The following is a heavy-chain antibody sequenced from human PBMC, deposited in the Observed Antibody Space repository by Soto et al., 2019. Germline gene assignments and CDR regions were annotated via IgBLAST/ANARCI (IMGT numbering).Heavy chain of an antibody. J-gene: IGHJ4*02. V-gene: IGHV4-59*11. CDR1: GGSISNQY. CDR2: IYYNGNT. Sequence: QVQLQESGPGLVKPSETLSLTCTVSGGSISNQYWSWIRQPPGKGLEWIGYIYYNGNTNYNTSLKSRVTMSVDTSKNQFSLKLSSVTAADTAVYYCARANWYSEYWGQGPLVTVSS. D-gene: IGHD7-27*01. CDR3: ARANWYSEY.